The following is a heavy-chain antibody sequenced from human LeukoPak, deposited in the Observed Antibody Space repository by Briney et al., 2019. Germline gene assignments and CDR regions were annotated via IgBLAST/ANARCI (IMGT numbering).Heavy chain of an antibody. CDR3: ARGRYCSGGSCYRYEDY. V-gene: IGHV1-8*01. J-gene: IGHJ4*02. Sequence: ASVKVSCKASGYTFTSYDINWVRQATGQGLEWMGWMNPNSGNTGYAQKFQGRVTMTRNTSISTAYMELSSLRSEDTAVYYCARGRYCSGGSCYRYEDYWGQGTLVTVSS. CDR1: GYTFTSYD. D-gene: IGHD2-15*01. CDR2: MNPNSGNT.